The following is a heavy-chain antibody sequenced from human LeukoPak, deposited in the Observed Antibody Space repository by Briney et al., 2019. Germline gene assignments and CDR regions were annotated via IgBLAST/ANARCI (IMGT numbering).Heavy chain of an antibody. J-gene: IGHJ4*02. D-gene: IGHD3-10*01. Sequence: GGSLRLSCAASGFTVSSNYMSWVRQAPGKGLEWVSSISSSSSYIYYADSVKGRFTISRDNSKNTLYLQMNSLRAEDTAVYYCAKHAYYDSGRSWYYFDYWGQGTLVTASS. V-gene: IGHV3-21*04. CDR2: ISSSSSYI. CDR1: GFTVSSNY. CDR3: AKHAYYDSGRSWYYFDY.